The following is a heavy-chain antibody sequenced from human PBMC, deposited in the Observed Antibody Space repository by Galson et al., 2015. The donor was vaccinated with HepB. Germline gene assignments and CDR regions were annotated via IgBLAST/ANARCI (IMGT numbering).Heavy chain of an antibody. Sequence: SLRLSCAASGFTFSSYAMHWVRQAPGKGLEWVAVISYDGSNKYYADSVKGRFTISRDNSKNTLYLQMNSLRAEDTAVYYCARDDIAVADYYFDYWGQGTLVTVSS. CDR3: ARDDIAVADYYFDY. CDR2: ISYDGSNK. D-gene: IGHD6-19*01. CDR1: GFTFSSYA. J-gene: IGHJ4*02. V-gene: IGHV3-30-3*01.